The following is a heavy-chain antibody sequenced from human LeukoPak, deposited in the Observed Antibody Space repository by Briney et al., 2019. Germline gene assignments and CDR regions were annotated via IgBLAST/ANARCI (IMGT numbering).Heavy chain of an antibody. J-gene: IGHJ5*02. V-gene: IGHV1-8*01. CDR2: MNPNSGNT. CDR3: ARDFWGITIFGVVRYNWFDP. Sequence: GPTVKVSCKASGYTFTSYDINWVRQATGQGLEWMGWMNPNSGNTGYAQKFQGRVTMTRNTSISTAYMELSSLRSEDTAVYYCARDFWGITIFGVVRYNWFDPWGQGTLVTVSS. D-gene: IGHD3-3*01. CDR1: GYTFTSYD.